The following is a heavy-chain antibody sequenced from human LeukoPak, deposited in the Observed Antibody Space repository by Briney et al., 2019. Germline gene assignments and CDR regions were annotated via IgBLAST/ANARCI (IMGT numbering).Heavy chain of an antibody. V-gene: IGHV7-4-1*02. J-gene: IGHJ4*02. CDR3: GIGPPVGGVSNFYS. Sequence: ASVKVSCKASGYTFTRYAMNWLRQAPGQGLEWMGWINPNTGNPTYAQAFTGRFVFSLDASVSTAYLQISSLNTEDTAVYYCGIGPPVGGVSNFYSWGQGTLVTVSS. CDR2: INPNTGNP. CDR1: GYTFTRYA. D-gene: IGHD2-8*02.